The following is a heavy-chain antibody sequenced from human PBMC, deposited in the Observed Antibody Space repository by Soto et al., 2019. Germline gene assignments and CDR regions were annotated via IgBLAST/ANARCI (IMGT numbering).Heavy chain of an antibody. CDR3: HGYGY. V-gene: IGHV3-53*01. CDR1: GFSVTANY. CDR2: IYSGGST. J-gene: IGHJ4*02. Sequence: GGGLIQPGGSLRLSCEVSGFSVTANYMSWVRQAPEKGLEWVSVIYSGGSTYYVDSVKGRFSISRDISKNTLYLQMNSLRAEDTAVYYCHGYGYWGQGTLVTVSS. D-gene: IGHD5-12*01.